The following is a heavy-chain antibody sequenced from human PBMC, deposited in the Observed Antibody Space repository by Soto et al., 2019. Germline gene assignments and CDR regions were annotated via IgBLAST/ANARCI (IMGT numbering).Heavy chain of an antibody. Sequence: QVQLQGSGPGLVKPSETLSLTCSVSGDSISSRTYFWGWIRQSPERGLEWIGDIYSSGTTHYNASLNSRATISADTSKGQLSLKLSSVTAADTAEYYCVTVNIGRSGGWVPFEYWGQGFPVTVSP. J-gene: IGHJ4*02. V-gene: IGHV4-39*01. CDR1: GDSISSRTYF. CDR3: VTVNIGRSGGWVPFEY. D-gene: IGHD2-15*01. CDR2: IYSSGTT.